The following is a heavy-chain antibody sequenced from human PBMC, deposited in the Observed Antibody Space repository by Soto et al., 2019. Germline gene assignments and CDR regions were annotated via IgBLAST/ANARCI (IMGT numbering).Heavy chain of an antibody. V-gene: IGHV3-23*01. CDR2: ISGSGGST. Sequence: PGGSLRLSCAASGFTFSSYAMSWVRQAPGKGLEWVSAISGSGGSTYYADSVKGRFTISRDNSKNTLYLQMNSLRAEDTAVYYCAKDHYDFWSGYPVEGSPGFDYWGQGTLVTVSS. J-gene: IGHJ4*02. CDR1: GFTFSSYA. D-gene: IGHD3-3*01. CDR3: AKDHYDFWSGYPVEGSPGFDY.